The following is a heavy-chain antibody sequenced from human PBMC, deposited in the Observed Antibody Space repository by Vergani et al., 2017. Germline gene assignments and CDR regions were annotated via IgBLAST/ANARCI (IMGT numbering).Heavy chain of an antibody. Sequence: QVQLVQSGAEVKKPGASVKVSCKASGYTFTSYDINWVRQAPGQGLEWMGWINPNSGGTNYAQKFQGRVTMTRDTSISTAYMELSRLRSDDTAVYYCARFDAWPHAFDIWGQGTMVTVSS. CDR2: INPNSGGT. J-gene: IGHJ3*02. CDR1: GYTFTSYD. D-gene: IGHD3-9*01. CDR3: ARFDAWPHAFDI. V-gene: IGHV1-2*02.